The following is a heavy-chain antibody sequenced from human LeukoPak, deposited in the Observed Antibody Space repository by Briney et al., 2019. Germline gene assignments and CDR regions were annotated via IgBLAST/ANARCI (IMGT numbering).Heavy chain of an antibody. CDR2: TNHSGST. Sequence: SETLSLTCAVYAASFSGYYWSWLSQPPGKGLEWIGETNHSGSTNYNPSLKSLVTISVDTSKNQFSLKLSSVTAADTAVYYCAGGGREYSYGYRVRGMDVWGQGTTVTVSS. CDR1: AASFSGYY. D-gene: IGHD5-18*01. J-gene: IGHJ6*02. V-gene: IGHV4-34*01. CDR3: AGGGREYSYGYRVRGMDV.